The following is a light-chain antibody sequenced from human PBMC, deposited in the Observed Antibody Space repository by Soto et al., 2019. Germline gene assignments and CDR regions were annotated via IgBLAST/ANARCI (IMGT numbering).Light chain of an antibody. CDR1: LNVDNY. V-gene: IGKV3-11*01. J-gene: IGKJ3*01. Sequence: ETVLTQSPATLSLSPGERATLSCRASLNVDNYLAWYQQKPGQAPRLLIYDASNRATGIPARFTGSGSGTDFTLTISSLEPEDFAVYYCQQRGDWPPFTFGPGTTVDIK. CDR3: QQRGDWPPFT. CDR2: DAS.